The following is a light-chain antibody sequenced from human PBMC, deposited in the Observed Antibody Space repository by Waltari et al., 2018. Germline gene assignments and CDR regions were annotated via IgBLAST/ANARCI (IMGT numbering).Light chain of an antibody. V-gene: IGLV2-23*01. Sequence: QSALTQPASVSGSPGQSITISCTGTSSDVGHYNLVSWYQQYPGKAPKVMIYDDNRRPSGVYDRFSGSKSGNTASLTISGVQAEDEADYYCCSYAGSYTWVFGGGTKLTVL. J-gene: IGLJ3*02. CDR2: DDN. CDR1: SSDVGHYNL. CDR3: CSYAGSYTWV.